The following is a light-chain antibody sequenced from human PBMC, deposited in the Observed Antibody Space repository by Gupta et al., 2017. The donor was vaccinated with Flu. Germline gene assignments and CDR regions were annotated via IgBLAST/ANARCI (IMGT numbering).Light chain of an antibody. Sequence: QSVLTQPPSTSGTPGPRVTISCSGSSSNIGSNTVNWYQQVPGTAPKLLMYGDSKRRSGVPERFSGSKSATSASLAISGPQAEDEDDYYCTSWDDSLNGLVFGGGTRLTVL. CDR3: TSWDDSLNGLV. CDR1: SSNIGSNT. J-gene: IGLJ2*01. V-gene: IGLV1-44*01. CDR2: GDS.